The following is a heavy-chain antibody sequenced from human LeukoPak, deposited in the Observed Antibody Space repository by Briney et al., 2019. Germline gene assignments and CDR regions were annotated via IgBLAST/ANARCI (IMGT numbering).Heavy chain of an antibody. D-gene: IGHD2-2*01. CDR1: GCTVSRTW. CDR2: INQDASTR. Sequence: GWALRLSCAASGCTVSRTWMAGVRQAPGKGREGVAKINQDASTRQFVDSVKGRFTISRDNAKNSLYLQMNSLRVEDTAVYYCATGPRPYPLLSFAYWGQGTLVTVSS. J-gene: IGHJ4*02. CDR3: ATGPRPYPLLSFAY. V-gene: IGHV3-7*01.